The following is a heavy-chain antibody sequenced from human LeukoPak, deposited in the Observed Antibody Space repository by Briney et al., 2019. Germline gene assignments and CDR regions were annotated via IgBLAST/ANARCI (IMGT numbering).Heavy chain of an antibody. CDR2: ISSSSSYI. CDR1: GFTFSSYS. CDR3: ARDLRRIAAAGTNWFDP. V-gene: IGHV3-21*01. D-gene: IGHD6-13*01. J-gene: IGHJ5*02. Sequence: PGGSLRLSCAASGFTFSSYSMNWVRQAPGKGLEWVSSISSSSSYIYYADSVKGRFTISRDNAKNSLCLQMNSLRAEDTAVYYCARDLRRIAAAGTNWFDPWGQGTLVTVSS.